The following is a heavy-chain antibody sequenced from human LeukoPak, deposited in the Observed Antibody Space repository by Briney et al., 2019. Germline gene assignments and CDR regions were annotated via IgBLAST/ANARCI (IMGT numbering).Heavy chain of an antibody. CDR2: FDPEDGET. V-gene: IGHV1-24*01. CDR1: GYTLTELF. CDR3: ATVRAAERGENWFDP. Sequence: GASVKVSCKVSGYTLTELFMHWVRQAPGKGLEWMGGFDPEDGETIYAQKFQGRVTMTEDTSTDTAYMELSSLRSEDTAVYYCATVRAAERGENWFDPWGQGTLVTVSS. D-gene: IGHD3-16*01. J-gene: IGHJ5*02.